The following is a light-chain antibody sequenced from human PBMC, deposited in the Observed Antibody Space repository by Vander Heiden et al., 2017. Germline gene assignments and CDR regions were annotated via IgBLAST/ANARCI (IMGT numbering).Light chain of an antibody. CDR2: GNS. J-gene: IGLJ2*01. Sequence: QSVLTQPPSVSGAPGQRVTISCTGSSSNIGTGYDVHWYQQLPGTAPKLLIYGNSNRPSGVPDRFSGSKSGTSASLAINGLQAEDEADYYCQSYDSSLSGSDVVFGGGTKLTVL. CDR1: SSNIGTGYD. V-gene: IGLV1-40*01. CDR3: QSYDSSLSGSDVV.